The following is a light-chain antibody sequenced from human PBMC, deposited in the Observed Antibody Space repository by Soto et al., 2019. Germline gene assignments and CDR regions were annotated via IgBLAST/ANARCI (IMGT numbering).Light chain of an antibody. CDR2: AAS. Sequence: SQLPNTHSSLSASVGVRVTITCRASQSISSHLNWYQQKPGKAPKLLIYAASSLQGGVPSRFSGSGSGTDFTLSISSLQPEDFTTYYCQQSYSTPLTFGGGTKVDIK. CDR3: QQSYSTPLT. J-gene: IGKJ4*01. V-gene: IGKV1-39*01. CDR1: QSISSH.